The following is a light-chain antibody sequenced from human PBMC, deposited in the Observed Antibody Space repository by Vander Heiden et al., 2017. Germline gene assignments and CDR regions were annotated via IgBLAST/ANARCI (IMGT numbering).Light chain of an antibody. CDR3: QVGDRSSDHVV. J-gene: IGLJ2*01. V-gene: IGLV3-21*03. CDR2: EDS. Sequence: SYVLTQPPSVSVAPGTTARITCGGNNIGSKSGTCVRQKQGQAPVLCVYEDSDLPSGIPERVSCSNSGNTATLTISRVEAGDESDYYGQVGDRSSDHVVFGGGTKLTVL. CDR1: NIGSKS.